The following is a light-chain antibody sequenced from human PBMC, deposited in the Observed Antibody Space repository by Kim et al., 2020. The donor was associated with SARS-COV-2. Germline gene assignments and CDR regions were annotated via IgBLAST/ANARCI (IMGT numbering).Light chain of an antibody. J-gene: IGLJ2*01. CDR3: SSYTDTDTVV. CDR2: AVT. Sequence: QSALTQPASVSGSPGQSITISCTGTSRDIGDYNYVSWYQQHPDKAPKPMIYAVTDRPSGVSDRFSGSKSGNTASLTISGLQSEDEAVYYCSSYTDTDTVVFGGGTQLTVL. CDR1: SRDIGDYNY. V-gene: IGLV2-14*03.